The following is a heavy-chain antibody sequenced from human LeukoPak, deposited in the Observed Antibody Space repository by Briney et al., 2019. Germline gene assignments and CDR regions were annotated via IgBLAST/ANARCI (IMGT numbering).Heavy chain of an antibody. V-gene: IGHV4-4*09. Sequence: SETLSLTCTVSGVSIRNYYCSWIRQPPGKGLEWIGYIYTSGSTNYNPSLKSRVTISVDTSKNQFSLKLSSVTAADTAVYYCARLTYYYGSGSLYYFDYWGQGTLVTVSS. J-gene: IGHJ4*02. D-gene: IGHD3-10*01. CDR3: ARLTYYYGSGSLYYFDY. CDR2: IYTSGST. CDR1: GVSIRNYY.